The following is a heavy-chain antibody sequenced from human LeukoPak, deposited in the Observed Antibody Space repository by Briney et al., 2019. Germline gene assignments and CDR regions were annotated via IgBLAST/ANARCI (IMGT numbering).Heavy chain of an antibody. D-gene: IGHD2-15*01. V-gene: IGHV3-23*01. Sequence: SGGSLRLSCAASGFTFSSYNMHWVRQAPGKGLEWVSAISGSGGSTYYADSVKGRFTISRDNSKNTLYLQMNSLRAEDTAVYYCAKDRRSSCCKAYGNFDYWGQGTLVTVSS. J-gene: IGHJ4*02. CDR1: GFTFSSYN. CDR2: ISGSGGST. CDR3: AKDRRSSCCKAYGNFDY.